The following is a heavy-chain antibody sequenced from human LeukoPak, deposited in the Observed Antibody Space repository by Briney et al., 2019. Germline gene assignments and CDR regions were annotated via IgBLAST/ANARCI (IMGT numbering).Heavy chain of an antibody. CDR1: GYSISSGYY. Sequence: SETLSPTCAVSGYSISSGYYWGWIRQPPGKGLEWIGSIYHSGSTYCNPSLKSRVTISVDTSKNQFSLKLSSVTAADTAVYYCAREGGCSSASCYATFDYWGQGTLVTVSS. CDR2: IYHSGST. J-gene: IGHJ4*02. D-gene: IGHD2-2*01. V-gene: IGHV4-38-2*02. CDR3: AREGGCSSASCYATFDY.